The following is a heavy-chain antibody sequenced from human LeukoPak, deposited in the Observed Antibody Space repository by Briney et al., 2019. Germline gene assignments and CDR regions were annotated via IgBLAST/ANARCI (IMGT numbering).Heavy chain of an antibody. CDR2: ISGDGGSA. V-gene: IGHV3-43*02. Sequence: GGSLRLSCAAAGFTFDDYAMHWVRQAPGKGLEWVSLISGDGGSAYYADSVKGRFTISRDNSKNSLYLQMNSLRTEDTALNYCAKGEGYYYYYGMDVWGQGTTVTVSS. CDR3: AKGEGYYYYYGMDV. CDR1: GFTFDDYA. J-gene: IGHJ6*02.